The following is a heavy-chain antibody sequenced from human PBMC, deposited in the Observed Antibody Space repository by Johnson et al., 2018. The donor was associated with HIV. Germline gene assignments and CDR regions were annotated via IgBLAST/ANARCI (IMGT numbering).Heavy chain of an antibody. CDR1: GFIFSTYA. D-gene: IGHD6-19*01. V-gene: IGHV3-30*03. Sequence: QEQLVESGGGVVQPGRSLRLSCAASGFIFSTYAMHWVRQVPGKGLEWVALISYDGTDKYYADSVKGRFTISRDNSKNTLYLQMNSLRIEDTAVYHCARTYSSGWYDDAFDIWGQGTMVTVSS. CDR2: ISYDGTDK. CDR3: ARTYSSGWYDDAFDI. J-gene: IGHJ3*02.